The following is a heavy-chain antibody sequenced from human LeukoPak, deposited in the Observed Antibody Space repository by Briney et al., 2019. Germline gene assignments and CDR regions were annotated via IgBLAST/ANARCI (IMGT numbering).Heavy chain of an antibody. Sequence: PSETLSLTCAVYGGSFSGYYWSWIRQPPGKGLEWIGEINHSGSTNYNPSLKSRVTISVDTSKNQFSLKLSSVTAADTAAYYCARRGLRFLDRAAFDIWGQGTMVTVSS. CDR1: GGSFSGYY. J-gene: IGHJ3*02. CDR2: INHSGST. V-gene: IGHV4-34*01. D-gene: IGHD3-3*01. CDR3: ARRGLRFLDRAAFDI.